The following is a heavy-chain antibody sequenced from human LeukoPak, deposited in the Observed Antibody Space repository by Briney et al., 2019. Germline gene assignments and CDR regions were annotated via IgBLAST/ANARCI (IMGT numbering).Heavy chain of an antibody. J-gene: IGHJ4*02. CDR1: GGTFSSYA. Sequence: SVKVSCKPSGGTFSSYAISWVRQAPGQGREWMGRIIPILGIANYAQKFQGRVTITADKTTSTAYMELSSLRSEDTAVYYCASRLAVAGTIPDYWGQGTLVTVSS. CDR2: IIPILGIA. CDR3: ASRLAVAGTIPDY. V-gene: IGHV1-69*04. D-gene: IGHD6-19*01.